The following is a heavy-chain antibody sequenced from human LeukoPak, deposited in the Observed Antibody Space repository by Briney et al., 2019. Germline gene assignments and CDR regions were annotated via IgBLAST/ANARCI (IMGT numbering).Heavy chain of an antibody. J-gene: IGHJ4*02. CDR1: GFTFSNYG. CDR3: AKALGDPTDY. Sequence: GGSLRLSCAASGFTFSNYGMHWVRQAPGKGLEWVAVISYNGSKYYTASVKGRFTISRDNSNNTLYLQMNSLRAEDTAVYYCAKALGDPTDYWGQGTLVTVSS. V-gene: IGHV3-30*18. D-gene: IGHD4-17*01. CDR2: ISYNGSK.